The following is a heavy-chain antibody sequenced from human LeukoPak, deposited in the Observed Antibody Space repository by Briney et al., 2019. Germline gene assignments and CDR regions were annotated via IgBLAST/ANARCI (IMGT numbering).Heavy chain of an antibody. CDR1: GGTFSSYA. CDR3: ARDPDSSSWPIGNNWFDP. Sequence: ASVKVSCKASGGTFSSYAISWVRQAPGQGLEWMGGIIPIFGTANYAQKFQGRVTITADESTSTAYMELSSLRSEDTAVYYCARDPDSSSWPIGNNWFDPWGQGTLVTVSS. J-gene: IGHJ5*02. D-gene: IGHD6-13*01. V-gene: IGHV1-69*13. CDR2: IIPIFGTA.